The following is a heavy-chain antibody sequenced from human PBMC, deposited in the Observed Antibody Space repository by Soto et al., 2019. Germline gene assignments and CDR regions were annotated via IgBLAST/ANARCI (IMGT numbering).Heavy chain of an antibody. CDR3: ASLETTVTNPYYYYGMDV. CDR1: GGSFSGYY. J-gene: IGHJ6*02. V-gene: IGHV4-34*01. CDR2: INHSGST. Sequence: SETLSLTCAVYGGSFSGYYWSWIRQPPGKGLEWIGEINHSGSTNYNPSLKSRVTISVDTSKNQFSLKLSSVTAADTAVYYCASLETTVTNPYYYYGMDVWGQGTTVTVSS. D-gene: IGHD4-17*01.